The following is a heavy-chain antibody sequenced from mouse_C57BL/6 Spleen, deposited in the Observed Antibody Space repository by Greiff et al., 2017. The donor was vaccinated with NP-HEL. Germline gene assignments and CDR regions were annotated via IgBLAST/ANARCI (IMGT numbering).Heavy chain of an antibody. CDR2: IYPGSGNT. Sequence: QVHVKQSGAELVRPGASVKLSCKASGYTFTDYYINWVKQRPGQGLEWIARIYPGSGNTYYNEKFKGKATLTAEKSSSTAYMQLSSLTSEDSAVYFCARGEESVVAHYFDYWGQGTTLTVSS. CDR3: ARGEESVVAHYFDY. CDR1: GYTFTDYY. J-gene: IGHJ2*01. D-gene: IGHD1-1*01. V-gene: IGHV1-76*01.